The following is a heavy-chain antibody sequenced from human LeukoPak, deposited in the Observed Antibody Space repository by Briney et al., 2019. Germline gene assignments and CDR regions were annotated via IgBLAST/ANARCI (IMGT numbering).Heavy chain of an antibody. Sequence: ASVKVSCKSSVFTFTDEYIHWVRQAPGQGLEWMGWINPYSGAINYAQKFQGRVTLTRDTSISTAYTELSRLTSGGTAVYYCARDPKSQLLLDYWGQGTLVTVSS. CDR3: ARDPKSQLLLDY. CDR1: VFTFTDEY. J-gene: IGHJ4*02. CDR2: INPYSGAI. V-gene: IGHV1-2*02. D-gene: IGHD2-2*01.